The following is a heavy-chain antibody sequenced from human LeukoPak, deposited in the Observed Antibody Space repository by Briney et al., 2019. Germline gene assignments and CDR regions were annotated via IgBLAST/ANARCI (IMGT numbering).Heavy chain of an antibody. D-gene: IGHD2-21*02. CDR1: GFTSSSYS. Sequence: GGSLRHSCAASGFTSSSYSMNWVRQAPGKGLEWLSYISSSSSIIYYADSVKGRFTISRDNAKNSLYLQMNSLRDEDTAVYYCAKSDTDRFYYWGDGTLVTVSS. J-gene: IGHJ4*01. V-gene: IGHV3-48*02. CDR3: AKSDTDRFYY. CDR2: ISSSSSII.